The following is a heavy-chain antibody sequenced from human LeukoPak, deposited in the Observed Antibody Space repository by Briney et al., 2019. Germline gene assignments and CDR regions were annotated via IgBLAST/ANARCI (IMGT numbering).Heavy chain of an antibody. Sequence: SVKVSCKASGGTFSSYAISWVRQAPGQGLEWMGWINPNSGGTNYAQKFQGRVTITADKSTSTAYMELSSLRSEDTAVYYCARAGRVYGDYFDWFDPWGQGTLVTVSS. CDR1: GGTFSSYA. J-gene: IGHJ5*02. D-gene: IGHD4-17*01. V-gene: IGHV1-69*10. CDR2: INPNSGGT. CDR3: ARAGRVYGDYFDWFDP.